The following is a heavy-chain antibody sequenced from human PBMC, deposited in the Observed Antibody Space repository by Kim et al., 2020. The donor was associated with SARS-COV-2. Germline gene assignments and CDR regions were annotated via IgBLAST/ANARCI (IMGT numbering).Heavy chain of an antibody. D-gene: IGHD6-19*01. CDR1: GFTFSSYA. Sequence: GGSLRLSCAASGFTFSSYAMHWVRQAPGKGLEWVAVISYDGSNKYYADSVKGRFTISRDNSKNTLYLQMNSLRAEDTAVYYCAREWGSSGWYGGSGGFDYWGQGTLVTVSS. J-gene: IGHJ4*02. V-gene: IGHV3-30-3*01. CDR3: AREWGSSGWYGGSGGFDY. CDR2: ISYDGSNK.